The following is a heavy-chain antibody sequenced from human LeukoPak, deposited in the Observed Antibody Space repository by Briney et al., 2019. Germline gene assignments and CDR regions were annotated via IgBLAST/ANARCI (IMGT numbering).Heavy chain of an antibody. CDR2: IKQDGSAK. V-gene: IGHV3-7*03. CDR1: GFTFSDYW. J-gene: IGHJ4*02. Sequence: GGSLRLSCAASGFTFSDYWMHWVRQAPGKGLEWVANIKQDGSAKYYVASAKGRFTISRDNAKNSLYLQMNSLRAEDTAVYYCARRYFDSWGQGTLVTVSS. CDR3: ARRYFDS.